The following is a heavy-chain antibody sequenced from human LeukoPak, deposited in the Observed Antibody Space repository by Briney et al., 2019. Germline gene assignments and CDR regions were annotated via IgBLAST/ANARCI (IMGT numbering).Heavy chain of an antibody. V-gene: IGHV4-38-2*01. Sequence: PSETLSLTCAVSGHSISSGSYWGWSRQPPGKGLEWIGRIYHSGSTYYNPSLKSRVTISVDTSKNQFSLKLNSVTAADTAVYYCARHPGPDYWGQGTLVTVSS. CDR1: GHSISSGSY. CDR2: IYHSGST. CDR3: ARHPGPDY. J-gene: IGHJ4*02.